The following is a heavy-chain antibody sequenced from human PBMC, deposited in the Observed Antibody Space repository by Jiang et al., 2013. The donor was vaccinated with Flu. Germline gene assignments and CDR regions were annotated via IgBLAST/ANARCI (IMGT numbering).Heavy chain of an antibody. D-gene: IGHD6-6*01. J-gene: IGHJ4*02. CDR3: ARPSSSSGDY. Sequence: GLVKPSETLSLTCTVSGGSISSSSYYWGWIRQPPGKGLEWIGGIYYSGSTYYNPSLKSRVTISVDTSKNQFSLKLSSVTAADTAVYYCARPSSSSGDYWGQGTLVTVSS. V-gene: IGHV4-39*01. CDR2: IYYSGST. CDR1: GGSISSSSYY.